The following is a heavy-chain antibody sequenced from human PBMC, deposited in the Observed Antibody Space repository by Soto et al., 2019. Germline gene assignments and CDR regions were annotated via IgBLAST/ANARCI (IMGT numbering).Heavy chain of an antibody. J-gene: IGHJ5*02. CDR2: IFPSDSDT. D-gene: IGHD3-22*01. V-gene: IGHV5-51*01. CDR3: ARKDKSGYFNWFDP. CDR1: GYKFTSSW. Sequence: PXESLKISCRTSGYKFTSSWIAWVRQIPGKGLEWMGIIFPSDSDTRYSPSFQGQVTISADRSTSTVFLQWASLKASDTAVYFCARKDKSGYFNWFDPWGQGTLVTVSS.